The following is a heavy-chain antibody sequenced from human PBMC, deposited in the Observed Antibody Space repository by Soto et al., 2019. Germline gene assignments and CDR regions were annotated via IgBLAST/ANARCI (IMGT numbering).Heavy chain of an antibody. CDR1: GYTFTNFG. CDR2: ISAYNGNT. V-gene: IGHV1-18*01. Sequence: QVQLVQSGAEVKKPGASVKVSCKTSGYTFTNFGLSWVRQAPGQGLEWMGWISAYNGNTNYAQNTQSSVTLXTDTSTSTAYMELRILRSDDTAVYYCARGGSLIDYWGQGTLVTVSS. D-gene: IGHD3-16*01. CDR3: ARGGSLIDY. J-gene: IGHJ4*02.